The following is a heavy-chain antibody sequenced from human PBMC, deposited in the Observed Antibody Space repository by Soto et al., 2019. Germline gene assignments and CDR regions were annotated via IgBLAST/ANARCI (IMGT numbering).Heavy chain of an antibody. CDR3: ARAPQLLAPAPTGFDA. V-gene: IGHV3-48*02. D-gene: IGHD3-3*02. CDR2: ISASTLTT. CDR1: GFPFSTYS. Sequence: PVGSLRLSCAASGFPFSTYSMSWVRQAPGKGLEWISYISASTLTTFYADSVKGRFTISRDTAQNSMYLQMNSLRDEDTAVYYCARAPQLLAPAPTGFDASGQGNLV. J-gene: IGHJ5*02.